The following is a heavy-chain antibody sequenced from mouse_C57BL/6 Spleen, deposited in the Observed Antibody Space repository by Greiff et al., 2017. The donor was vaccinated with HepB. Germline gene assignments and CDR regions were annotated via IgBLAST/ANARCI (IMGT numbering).Heavy chain of an antibody. CDR3: ARENIYCGSRAMDY. CDR1: GYSITSGYY. V-gene: IGHV3-6*01. CDR2: ISYDGSN. J-gene: IGHJ4*01. D-gene: IGHD1-1*01. Sequence: EVQVVESGPGLVKPSQSLSLTCSVTGYSITSGYYWNWIRQFPGKKLEWMGYISYDGSNNYNPSLKNRISITHDTSKNQFFLKLNSVTTEDTATYYCARENIYCGSRAMDYWGQGTSVTVSS.